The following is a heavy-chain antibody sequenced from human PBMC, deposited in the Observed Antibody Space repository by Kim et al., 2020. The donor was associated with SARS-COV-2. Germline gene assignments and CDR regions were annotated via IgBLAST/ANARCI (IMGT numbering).Heavy chain of an antibody. J-gene: IGHJ4*02. V-gene: IGHV6-1*01. CDR2: TYYRSKWYN. Sequence: SQTLSLTCAISGDSVSSNSAAWNWIRQSPSRGLEWLGRTYYRSKWYNDYAVSVKSRITINPDTSKNQFSLQLNSVTPEDTAVYYCARDTGRITMVRGGLNSFDYWGQGTLVTVSS. CDR3: ARDTGRITMVRGGLNSFDY. D-gene: IGHD3-10*01. CDR1: GDSVSSNSAA.